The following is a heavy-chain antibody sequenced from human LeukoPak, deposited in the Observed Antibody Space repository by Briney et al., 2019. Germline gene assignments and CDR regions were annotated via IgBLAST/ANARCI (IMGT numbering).Heavy chain of an antibody. D-gene: IGHD6-19*01. J-gene: IGHJ4*02. CDR2: INDRGGYI. V-gene: IGHV3-23*01. Sequence: PGGSLRLSCAASGFSFSMYSMAWVRQAPGKGLKWVSVINDRGGYIQDADSVKGRFTISRDNYQNTLFLQMNSLRAEDTAVYYCVRERDRGIDVADDFDYWGQGTLVTVSS. CDR1: GFSFSMYS. CDR3: VRERDRGIDVADDFDY.